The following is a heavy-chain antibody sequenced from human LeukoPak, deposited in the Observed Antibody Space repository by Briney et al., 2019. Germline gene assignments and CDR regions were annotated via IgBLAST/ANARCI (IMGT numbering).Heavy chain of an antibody. D-gene: IGHD5-12*01. CDR3: ARLIVATIPDY. CDR2: IYHSGST. Sequence: PSETLSLTCAVSGYSISSGYYWGWIRQPPGKGLEWIGSIYHSGSTYYNPSLKSRVTISVDTSKNQFSLKLSSVTAADTAVYYCARLIVATIPDYWGQGTLVTVSS. CDR1: GYSISSGYY. J-gene: IGHJ4*02. V-gene: IGHV4-38-2*01.